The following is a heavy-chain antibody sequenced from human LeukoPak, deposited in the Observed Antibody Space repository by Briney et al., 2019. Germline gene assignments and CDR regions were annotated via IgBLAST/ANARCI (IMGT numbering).Heavy chain of an antibody. V-gene: IGHV3-48*04. Sequence: QAGGSLRLSCAASGFTFSSYSMNWVRQAPGKGLEWVSYISSSGSTIYYADSVKGRFTISRDNAKNSLYLQMNSLRTEDTAVYYCAKERTRVAGGWTWGQGTLVTVSS. J-gene: IGHJ5*02. CDR2: ISSSGSTI. D-gene: IGHD6-19*01. CDR1: GFTFSSYS. CDR3: AKERTRVAGGWT.